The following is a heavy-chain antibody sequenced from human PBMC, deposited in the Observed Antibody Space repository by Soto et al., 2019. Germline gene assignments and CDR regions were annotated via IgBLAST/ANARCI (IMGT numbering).Heavy chain of an antibody. V-gene: IGHV1-3*01. CDR2: INAGNGNT. CDR3: ARAVAVPADFDY. D-gene: IGHD6-19*01. Sequence: ASVKVSCKASGYTFTSYAMHWVRQAPGQRLEWMGWINAGNGNTKYSQKFQGRVTITRDASASTAYMELSSLRSEDTAVFFCARAVAVPADFDYWGQGTLVTVSS. J-gene: IGHJ4*02. CDR1: GYTFTSYA.